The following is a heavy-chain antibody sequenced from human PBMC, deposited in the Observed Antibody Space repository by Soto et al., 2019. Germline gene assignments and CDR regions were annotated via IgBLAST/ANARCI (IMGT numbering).Heavy chain of an antibody. V-gene: IGHV4-31*03. J-gene: IGHJ4*02. Sequence: TSETLSLTCTVSGGSISSGGYYWSWIRQHPGKGLEWIGYIYYSGSTYYNPSLKSRVTISVDTSKNQFSLKLSSVTAADTAVYYCAREIAAAGTDYFDYWGQGTLVTVS. CDR2: IYYSGST. CDR1: GGSISSGGYY. CDR3: AREIAAAGTDYFDY. D-gene: IGHD6-13*01.